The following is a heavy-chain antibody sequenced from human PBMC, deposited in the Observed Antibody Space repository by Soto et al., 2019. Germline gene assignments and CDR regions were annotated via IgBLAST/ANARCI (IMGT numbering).Heavy chain of an antibody. Sequence: PGESLKISCKGSGHSFTSYWIGWVRQMPGKGLEWMGIIYPGDSDTRYSPSFQGQVTISADKSISTAYLQWSSLKASDTAMYYCARQIWFGELPYNWFDPWGQGTLVTVSS. CDR3: ARQIWFGELPYNWFDP. CDR1: GHSFTSYW. CDR2: IYPGDSDT. J-gene: IGHJ5*02. V-gene: IGHV5-51*01. D-gene: IGHD3-10*01.